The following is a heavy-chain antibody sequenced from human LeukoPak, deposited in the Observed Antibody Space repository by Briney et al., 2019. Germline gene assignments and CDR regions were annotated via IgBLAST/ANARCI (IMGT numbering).Heavy chain of an antibody. D-gene: IGHD2-2*01. V-gene: IGHV1-46*01. CDR2: INPSGGST. Sequence: ASVKVSCKASGYTFTSYYMHWVRQAPGQGLEWMGIINPSGGSTSYAKKFQGRVTMTRDMSTSTVYMELSSLRSEDTAVCYCARAAHYCSSTSCYQSFDYWGQGTLVTVSS. CDR3: ARAAHYCSSTSCYQSFDY. CDR1: GYTFTSYY. J-gene: IGHJ4*02.